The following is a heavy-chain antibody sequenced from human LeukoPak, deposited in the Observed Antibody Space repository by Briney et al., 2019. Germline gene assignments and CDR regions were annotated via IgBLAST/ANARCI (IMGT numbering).Heavy chain of an antibody. CDR3: AKDGDRFYSSGWSEGPDY. D-gene: IGHD6-19*01. CDR2: ISYDGSNK. CDR1: GFTFSSYG. Sequence: GGSLRLSCAASGFTFSSYGMHWVRQAPGKGLEWVAVISYDGSNKYYADSVKGRFTISRDNSKNTLYLQMNSLRAEDTAAYYCAKDGDRFYSSGWSEGPDYWGQGTLVTVSS. J-gene: IGHJ4*02. V-gene: IGHV3-30*18.